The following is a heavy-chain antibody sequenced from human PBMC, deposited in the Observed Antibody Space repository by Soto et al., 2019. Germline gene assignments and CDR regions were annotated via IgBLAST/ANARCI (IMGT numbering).Heavy chain of an antibody. CDR3: AREVIPLSTDWYFDL. Sequence: QLQLRESGPGLVKPSETLSLTCTVSGGSISGGVGGLYYWSWIRQPPGKGLEWIGYIYDSGSTYYNPPLKSRVTIAVDTSKTQFSMRPSSVTAADTAVYYCAREVIPLSTDWYFDLWGRGTLVTVSS. J-gene: IGHJ2*01. CDR2: IYDSGST. CDR1: GGSISGGVGGLYY. V-gene: IGHV4-30-4*01.